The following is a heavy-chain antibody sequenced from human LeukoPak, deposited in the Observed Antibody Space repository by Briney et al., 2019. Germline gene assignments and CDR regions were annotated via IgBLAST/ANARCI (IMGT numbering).Heavy chain of an antibody. CDR2: ISGSGGSS. Sequence: GGSLRLSCVASGFTLSNYAMTWVRQAPGKGLEWVSAISGSGGSSYYADSVKGRFTISRDTSKNTLYLLMNSLRVEDTALYCCAKDQGYACSTANCYPDYWGQGTLVTVSS. J-gene: IGHJ4*02. CDR3: AKDQGYACSTANCYPDY. V-gene: IGHV3-23*01. D-gene: IGHD2-2*01. CDR1: GFTLSNYA.